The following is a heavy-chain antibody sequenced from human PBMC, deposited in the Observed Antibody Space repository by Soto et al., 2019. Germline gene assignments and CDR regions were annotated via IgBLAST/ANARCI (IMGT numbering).Heavy chain of an antibody. D-gene: IGHD3-10*01. V-gene: IGHV3-23*01. CDR2: ISGRGDGT. J-gene: IGHJ4*02. Sequence: EVQLLESGGDLVQPGGSLRLSCAASGFPFTNYAMSWVRQAPGKGLEWISCISGRGDGTDYADSVRGRFSMSRDNSQNTVYLQMTSLRAEDTAVYYCTRREAGDVDREMISGYWGQGTLVTVSS. CDR3: TRREAGDVDREMISGY. CDR1: GFPFTNYA.